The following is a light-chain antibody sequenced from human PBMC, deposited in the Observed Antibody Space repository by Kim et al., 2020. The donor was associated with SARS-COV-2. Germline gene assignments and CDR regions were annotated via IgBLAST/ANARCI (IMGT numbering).Light chain of an antibody. CDR1: QSLLHTNAYNY. Sequence: DIVMTKSPLSLPVTPGEPASISCRSSQSLLHTNAYNYLDWYLQKPGQSPQLLIYLGSNRTSGVPDRFSGSGSGTDFTLKISRVEAEDVGVYYCMQALQTPPTFGQGTKVDIK. J-gene: IGKJ1*01. CDR3: MQALQTPPT. V-gene: IGKV2-28*01. CDR2: LGS.